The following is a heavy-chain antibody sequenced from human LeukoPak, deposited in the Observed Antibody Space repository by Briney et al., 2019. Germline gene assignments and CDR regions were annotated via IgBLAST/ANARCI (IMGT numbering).Heavy chain of an antibody. CDR1: GGSFSGYY. D-gene: IGHD3-3*01. J-gene: IGHJ4*02. CDR3: ARNEYYDSWSGYLGYFDY. Sequence: SETLSLTCAVYGGSFSGYYWSWIRQPPGKGLDWIGEITHSGNTNYNPSLKSRVTMSVDTSKNQFSLRLSSVTAADTAVYYCARNEYYDSWSGYLGYFDYWGQGTLVTVSS. CDR2: ITHSGNT. V-gene: IGHV4-34*01.